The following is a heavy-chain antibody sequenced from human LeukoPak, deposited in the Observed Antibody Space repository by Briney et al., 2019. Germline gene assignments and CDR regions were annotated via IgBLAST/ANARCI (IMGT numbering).Heavy chain of an antibody. Sequence: GGSLRPSCAASGFTFSSYWMSWVRQAPGKGLEWVANIKQDGSEKYYVDSVKGRFTISRDNAKNSLYLQMNSLRAEDTAVYYCAREDIVVVPAANWDDDYYYYGMDVWGQGTTVTVSS. D-gene: IGHD2-2*01. CDR2: IKQDGSEK. CDR1: GFTFSSYW. V-gene: IGHV3-7*01. J-gene: IGHJ6*02. CDR3: AREDIVVVPAANWDDDYYYYGMDV.